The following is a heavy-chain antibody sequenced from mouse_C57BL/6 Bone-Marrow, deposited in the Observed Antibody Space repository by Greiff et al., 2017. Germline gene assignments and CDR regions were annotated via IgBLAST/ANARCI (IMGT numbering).Heavy chain of an antibody. D-gene: IGHD3-2*02. CDR1: GFTFSDFY. Sequence: EVNLVESGGGLVQSGRSLRLSCATSGFTFSDFYMEWVRQAPGKGLEWIAASRNKANDYTTEYSASVKGRFIVSRDTSQSILYLQMNALRAEDTAIYYCARDASQTAQGEFDYWGQGTTLTVSS. CDR3: ARDASQTAQGEFDY. CDR2: SRNKANDYTT. J-gene: IGHJ2*01. V-gene: IGHV7-1*01.